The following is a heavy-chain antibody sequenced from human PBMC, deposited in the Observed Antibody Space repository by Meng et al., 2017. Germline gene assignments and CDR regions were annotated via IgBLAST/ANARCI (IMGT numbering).Heavy chain of an antibody. Sequence: QVPLVQSGAEVKKPGASVKVSCKASGYTFTGYYMHWVRQASGQGLEWMGRINPNSGGTNYAQKFQGRVTMTRDTSISTAYMELSRLRSDDTAVYYCAREWGSGWYVMDYWGQGTLVTVSS. CDR3: AREWGSGWYVMDY. CDR2: INPNSGGT. V-gene: IGHV1-2*06. J-gene: IGHJ4*02. D-gene: IGHD6-19*01. CDR1: GYTFTGYY.